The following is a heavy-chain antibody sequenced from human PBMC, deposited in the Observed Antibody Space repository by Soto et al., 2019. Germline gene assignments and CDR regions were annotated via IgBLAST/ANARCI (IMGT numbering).Heavy chain of an antibody. CDR3: ARAEVATTPEGAFDI. Sequence: AASVKVSCKASGGTFSSYAISWVRQAPGQGLEWMGGIIPIFGTANYAQKFQGRVTITADESTSTAYMELSSLRSEDTAVYYCARAEVATTPEGAFDIRGQGTTGTVS. CDR2: IIPIFGTA. V-gene: IGHV1-69*13. CDR1: GGTFSSYA. D-gene: IGHD5-12*01. J-gene: IGHJ3*02.